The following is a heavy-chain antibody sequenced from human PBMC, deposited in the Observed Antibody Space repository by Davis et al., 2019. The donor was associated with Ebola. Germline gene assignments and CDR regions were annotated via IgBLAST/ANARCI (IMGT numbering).Heavy chain of an antibody. CDR1: GFTFSSYA. Sequence: PGGSLRLSCAASGFTFSSYAMSWVRQAPGKGLEWVSAISGSGGSTYYADSVKGRFTISRDNSKNTLYLQMNSLRAEDTAVYYCANSYDILTGYYPRGPFDYWGQGTLVTVSS. D-gene: IGHD3-9*01. CDR2: ISGSGGST. V-gene: IGHV3-23*01. CDR3: ANSYDILTGYYPRGPFDY. J-gene: IGHJ4*02.